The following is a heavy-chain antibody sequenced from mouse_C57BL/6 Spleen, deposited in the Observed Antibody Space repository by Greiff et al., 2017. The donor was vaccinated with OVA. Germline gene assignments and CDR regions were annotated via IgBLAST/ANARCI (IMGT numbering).Heavy chain of an antibody. J-gene: IGHJ3*01. CDR1: GYTFTDYN. D-gene: IGHD2-2*01. V-gene: IGHV1-22*01. CDR3: ARSMVTTTGFAY. CDR2: INPNNGGT. Sequence: VQLQQSGPELVKPGASVKMSCKASGYTFTDYNMHWVKQSHGKSLEWIGYINPNNGGTSYNQKFKGKATLTVNKSSSTAYMELRSLTSEDSAVYYCARSMVTTTGFAYWGQGTLVTVSA.